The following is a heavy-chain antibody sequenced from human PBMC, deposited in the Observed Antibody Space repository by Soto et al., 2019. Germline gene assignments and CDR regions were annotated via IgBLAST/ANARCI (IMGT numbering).Heavy chain of an antibody. D-gene: IGHD6-13*01. CDR2: IIPIFGTA. Sequence: AASVKVSCKASGGTFSSYAISWVRQAPGQGLEWMGGIIPIFGTANYAQKFQGRVTITADESTSTAYMELSSLRSEDTAVYYCARDYEIIAAVDYYGMDVWGQGTTVTVSS. CDR1: GGTFSSYA. J-gene: IGHJ6*02. CDR3: ARDYEIIAAVDYYGMDV. V-gene: IGHV1-69*13.